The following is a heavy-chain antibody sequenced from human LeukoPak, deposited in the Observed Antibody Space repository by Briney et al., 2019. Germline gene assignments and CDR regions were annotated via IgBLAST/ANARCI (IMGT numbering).Heavy chain of an antibody. Sequence: ASVKVSCKASGYTFTGYYMHWVRQAPGQGLEWMGWINPNSGGTNYAQKFQGRVTTTRDTSISTAYMELSRLRSDDTAVYYCARDLSYCSSTSCSGNAFDIWGQGTMVTVSS. D-gene: IGHD2-2*01. CDR3: ARDLSYCSSTSCSGNAFDI. CDR1: GYTFTGYY. CDR2: INPNSGGT. V-gene: IGHV1-2*02. J-gene: IGHJ3*02.